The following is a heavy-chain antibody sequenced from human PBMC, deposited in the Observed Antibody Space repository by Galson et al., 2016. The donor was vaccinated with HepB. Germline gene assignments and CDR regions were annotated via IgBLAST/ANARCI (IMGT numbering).Heavy chain of an antibody. CDR2: VSDHGRNK. D-gene: IGHD6-13*01. V-gene: IGHV3-30*18. CDR1: GFTFSLYG. J-gene: IGHJ4*02. CDR3: AKDRFTTSRYDTFDF. Sequence: SLRLSCAASGFTFSLYGMHWVRQAPGKGLECVAYVSDHGRNKYYADSVKGRFTISRDNSKNTLYLQMDRLRPDDTAVYYCAKDRFTTSRYDTFDFWGQGAPVSVSS.